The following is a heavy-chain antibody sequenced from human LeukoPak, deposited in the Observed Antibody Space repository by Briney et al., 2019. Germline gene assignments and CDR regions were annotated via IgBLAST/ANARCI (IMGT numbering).Heavy chain of an antibody. V-gene: IGHV4-61*02. D-gene: IGHD4-17*01. CDR1: GGSISIGSYY. CDR2: IYTSGST. Sequence: SQTLSLTCTVSGGSISIGSYYWSWIRQPAGKGLEWIGRIYTSGSTNYNPSLKSRVTISVDTSKSQFSLKQSSVTAADTAVYYCVSYPTYGDYAEKPVYWGQGTLVTVSS. CDR3: VSYPTYGDYAEKPVY. J-gene: IGHJ4*02.